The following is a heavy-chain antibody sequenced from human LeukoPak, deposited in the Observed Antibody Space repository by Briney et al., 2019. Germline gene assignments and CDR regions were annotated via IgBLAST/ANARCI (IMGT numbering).Heavy chain of an antibody. CDR2: ISSSSYI. D-gene: IGHD2-21*02. J-gene: IGHJ5*02. CDR3: ARDRVVVTAITGRVNWFDP. V-gene: IGHV3-21*01. Sequence: GGSLRLSCAASGFTFSSYSMNWVRQAPGKGLEWVSSISSSSYIYYADSVKGRFTISRDNAKNSLYLQMNSLRAEDTAVYYCARDRVVVTAITGRVNWFDPWGQGTLVTVSS. CDR1: GFTFSSYS.